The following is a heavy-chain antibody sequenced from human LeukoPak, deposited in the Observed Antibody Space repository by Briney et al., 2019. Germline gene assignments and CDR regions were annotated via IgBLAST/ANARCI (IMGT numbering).Heavy chain of an antibody. V-gene: IGHV3-11*01. CDR2: ISSSGSTI. CDR3: ASLYYYDSSGYSDY. CDR1: GFTFSDYY. D-gene: IGHD3-22*01. Sequence: GGSLRLSCAASGFTFSDYYMSWIRQAPGKGLEWVSYISSSGSTIYYADSVKGRFTISRDNAKNSLYLQMNSLRTEDTAVYYCASLYYYDSSGYSDYWGQGTLVTVSS. J-gene: IGHJ4*02.